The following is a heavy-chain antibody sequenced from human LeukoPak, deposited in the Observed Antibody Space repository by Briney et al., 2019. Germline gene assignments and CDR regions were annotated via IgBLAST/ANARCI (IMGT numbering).Heavy chain of an antibody. J-gene: IGHJ1*01. CDR2: ISYDGSHK. Sequence: GGSLRLSCAASGFTFSSYWMHWVRQAPGKGLEWVAVISYDGSHKYYADSVKGRFTISRDNSKNTLYLQMNSLRAEDTAVYYCAKGPETGWYEYFQHWGQGTLVTVSS. V-gene: IGHV3-30*18. D-gene: IGHD6-19*01. CDR1: GFTFSSYW. CDR3: AKGPETGWYEYFQH.